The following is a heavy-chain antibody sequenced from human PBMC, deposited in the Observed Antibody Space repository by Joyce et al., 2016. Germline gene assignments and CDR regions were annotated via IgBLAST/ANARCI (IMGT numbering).Heavy chain of an antibody. CDR3: ARLYSGNSVDY. V-gene: IGHV4-39*01. Sequence: QLHLQESGPGLVKPSETLSLTCTVSGGSMSSISFYGGWIRQPLGKGLEWIGSISYSGKTCYNPSRKSRVTTSIDTSKNQFSLDLTSVTAADTAVYYCARLYSGNSVDYWGQGTLVTVSS. J-gene: IGHJ4*02. CDR1: GGSMSSISFY. D-gene: IGHD4-23*01. CDR2: ISYSGKT.